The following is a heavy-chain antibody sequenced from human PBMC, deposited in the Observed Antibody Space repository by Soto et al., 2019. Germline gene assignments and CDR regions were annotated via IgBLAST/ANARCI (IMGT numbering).Heavy chain of an antibody. V-gene: IGHV4-39*01. J-gene: IGHJ6*02. CDR1: GGSISSSSYY. Sequence: SETLSLTCTVSGGSISSSSYYWGWIRQPPGKGLEWIGSIYYSGSTYYNPSLKSRVTISVDTSKNQFSLKLSSVTAADTAVYYCARFTYYYGSGSPNYGMDVWGQGTTVTVSS. CDR3: ARFTYYYGSGSPNYGMDV. CDR2: IYYSGST. D-gene: IGHD3-10*01.